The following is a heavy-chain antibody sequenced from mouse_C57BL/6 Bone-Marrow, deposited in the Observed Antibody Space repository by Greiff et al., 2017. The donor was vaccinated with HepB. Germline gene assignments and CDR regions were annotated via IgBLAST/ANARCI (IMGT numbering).Heavy chain of an antibody. CDR2: IWWDDDK. CDR1: GFSLSTFGMG. D-gene: IGHD1-1*01. J-gene: IGHJ2*01. CDR3: ARMATTVVATGYFDY. V-gene: IGHV8-8*01. Sequence: QVTLKECGPGILQPSQTLSLTCSFSGFSLSTFGMGVGWIRQPSGKGLEWLAHIWWDDDKYYNPALKSRLTISKDTSKNQVFLKIANVDTADTATYYCARMATTVVATGYFDYWGQGTTLTVSS.